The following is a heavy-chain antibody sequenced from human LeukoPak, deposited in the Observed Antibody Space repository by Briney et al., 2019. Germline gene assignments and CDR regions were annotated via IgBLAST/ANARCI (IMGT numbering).Heavy chain of an antibody. J-gene: IGHJ4*02. CDR2: IGSGGST. CDR1: GFTFSSYA. Sequence: PGRSLRLSCVASGFTFSSYAMSWVRQAPGKGLEWVSAIGSGGSTYYADSVKGRFTISRDNFRNTLYLQMNSLRADDTAAYYCAKRSGYFDDWGQGTLVSVSS. CDR3: AKRSGYFDD. V-gene: IGHV3-23*01.